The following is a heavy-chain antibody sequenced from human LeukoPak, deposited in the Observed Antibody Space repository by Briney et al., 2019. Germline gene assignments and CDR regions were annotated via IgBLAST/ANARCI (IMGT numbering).Heavy chain of an antibody. Sequence: ASVKVSCKASGYTFTSYGISWVRQAPGQGLEWMVWISAYNGNTNYAQKLQGRVTMTTDTSTSTAYMELRSLRSDDTAVYYCARDGYQPLDVTYFQHWGQGTLVTVSS. V-gene: IGHV1-18*01. CDR1: GYTFTSYG. CDR2: ISAYNGNT. CDR3: ARDGYQPLDVTYFQH. J-gene: IGHJ1*01. D-gene: IGHD2-2*01.